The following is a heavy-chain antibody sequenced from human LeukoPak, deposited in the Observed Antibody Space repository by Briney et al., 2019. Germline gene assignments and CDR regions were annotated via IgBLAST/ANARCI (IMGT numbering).Heavy chain of an antibody. J-gene: IGHJ4*02. D-gene: IGHD6-19*01. CDR1: GGSIGSYY. CDR2: IYYSGST. V-gene: IGHV4-59*01. CDR3: ARDNNGKGSGWYYFDY. Sequence: SETLSLTCTVSGGSIGSYYWSWIRRPPGKGLEWIAYIYYSGSTNYNPSFKSRVTISVDTSKNQFSLKLSSVTAADTAIYYCARDNNGKGSGWYYFDYWGQGTLVTVSS.